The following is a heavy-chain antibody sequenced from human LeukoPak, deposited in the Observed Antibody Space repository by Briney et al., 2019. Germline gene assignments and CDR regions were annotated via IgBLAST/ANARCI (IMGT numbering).Heavy chain of an antibody. V-gene: IGHV3-74*01. Sequence: GGSLRLFCVGSGFTYSNYWMHWARHAPGEGPVWLSRINPDGTTTDYAYSVKGLFTITRDNAKNLLYLQMSGLTADDTAVYYCAKDLSWNTADRWGQGTLVTVSS. CDR1: GFTYSNYW. J-gene: IGHJ5*02. D-gene: IGHD1/OR15-1a*01. CDR3: AKDLSWNTADR. CDR2: INPDGTTT.